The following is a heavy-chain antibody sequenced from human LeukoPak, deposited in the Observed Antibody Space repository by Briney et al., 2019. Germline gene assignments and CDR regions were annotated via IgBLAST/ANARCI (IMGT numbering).Heavy chain of an antibody. Sequence: VGSLRLSCAASGFAFSSYAMTWVRQAPGKGLEGVSGLSSSGGSTFYADSVKGRFTISRDNSKTKLYLEMNSLRAEDTAVYFCAKDRDSDFLSGYYDYWGQGTLVTVSS. D-gene: IGHD3-3*01. V-gene: IGHV3-23*01. CDR2: LSSSGGST. J-gene: IGHJ4*02. CDR3: AKDRDSDFLSGYYDY. CDR1: GFAFSSYA.